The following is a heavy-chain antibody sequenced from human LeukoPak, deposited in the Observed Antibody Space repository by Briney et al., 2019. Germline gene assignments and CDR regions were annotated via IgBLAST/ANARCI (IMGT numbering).Heavy chain of an antibody. V-gene: IGHV7-4-1*02. Sequence: ASVKVSCKAFGYTFTSYAMNWVRQAPGQGLEWMGWINTNTGNPTYAQGFTGRFVFSLDTSVSTAYLQISSLKAEDTAVYYCARKGYCSSTSCYAFGYWGQGTLVTVSS. J-gene: IGHJ4*02. CDR3: ARKGYCSSTSCYAFGY. CDR2: INTNTGNP. D-gene: IGHD2-2*01. CDR1: GYTFTSYA.